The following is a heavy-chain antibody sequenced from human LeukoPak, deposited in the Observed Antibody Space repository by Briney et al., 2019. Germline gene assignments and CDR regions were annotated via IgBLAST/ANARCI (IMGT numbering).Heavy chain of an antibody. D-gene: IGHD5-18*01. J-gene: IGHJ4*02. Sequence: GASVKVSCKASGYTFTSYGISWVRQAPGQGLEWMGWISAYNGNTNYAQKLQGRVTMTTDTSTSTAYMELRSLRSDDTAVYYCARVYPLSNTAMGHFDYWGQGTLVTVSS. CDR2: ISAYNGNT. CDR1: GYTFTSYG. CDR3: ARVYPLSNTAMGHFDY. V-gene: IGHV1-18*01.